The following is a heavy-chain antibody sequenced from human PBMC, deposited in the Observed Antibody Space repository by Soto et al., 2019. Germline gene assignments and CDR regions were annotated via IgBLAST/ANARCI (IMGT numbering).Heavy chain of an antibody. J-gene: IGHJ6*02. V-gene: IGHV1-18*04. CDR2: INGYNGNT. D-gene: IGHD6-25*01. Sequence: ASVKVSCKASGYSFTSYAFSWVRQAPGQGLEWMGWINGYNGNTNYAEQLQGRVTMTKDTSTKTAYMELSSLRPDDTAVYYCARASSGSFRNYFGMDVWGQGTTVTSP. CDR3: ARASSGSFRNYFGMDV. CDR1: GYSFTSYA.